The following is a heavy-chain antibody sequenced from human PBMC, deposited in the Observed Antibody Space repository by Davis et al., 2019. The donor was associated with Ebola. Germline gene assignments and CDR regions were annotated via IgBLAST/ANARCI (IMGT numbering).Heavy chain of an antibody. Sequence: GESLKISCKGSGYSFTSYWIGWVRQMPGKGLEWMGTIYPGDSDTRYSPSFQGQVTISADKSISTAYLQWSSLKASDTAMYYCARSGRSWPTPYYYGMDVWGQGTTVTVSS. CDR2: IYPGDSDT. J-gene: IGHJ6*02. CDR3: ARSGRSWPTPYYYGMDV. D-gene: IGHD6-13*01. CDR1: GYSFTSYW. V-gene: IGHV5-51*01.